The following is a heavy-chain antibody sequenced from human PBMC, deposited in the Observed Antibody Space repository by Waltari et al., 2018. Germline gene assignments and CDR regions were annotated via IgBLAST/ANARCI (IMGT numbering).Heavy chain of an antibody. CDR2: IGTYNGIA. CDR3: ARVGYGVPTYSYYGMDV. Sequence: QVYLVQSGPEVKRTGASMKVSCKASGYNFNHYGISWVRQAPGHGLEWLGWIGTYNGIANYAERVEDRVTMTVDSPTSTAYMELRNLRSDDTAIYYCARVGYGVPTYSYYGMDVWGQGTTVTVSS. V-gene: IGHV1-18*01. D-gene: IGHD5-18*01. J-gene: IGHJ6*02. CDR1: GYNFNHYG.